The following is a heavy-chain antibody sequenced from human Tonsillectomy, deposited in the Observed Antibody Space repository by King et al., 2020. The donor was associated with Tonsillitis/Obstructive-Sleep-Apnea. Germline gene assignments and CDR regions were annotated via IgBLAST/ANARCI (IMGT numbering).Heavy chain of an antibody. Sequence: AQLVQSGGGLVQPGGSLRLSCAASGFNFSSPGISWVRQAPGKGLEWVANKHPDGSCKYYVDSVKGRVTISRDNAKNSLYLQMNSLRGEDTAVYYCARDQEWGQGTLVTVSS. V-gene: IGHV3-7*04. J-gene: IGHJ4*02. CDR1: GFNFSSPG. CDR2: KHPDGSCK. CDR3: ARDQE.